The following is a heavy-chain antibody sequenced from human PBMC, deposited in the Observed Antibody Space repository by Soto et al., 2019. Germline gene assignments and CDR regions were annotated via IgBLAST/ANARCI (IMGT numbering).Heavy chain of an antibody. J-gene: IGHJ4*02. V-gene: IGHV3-30*18. D-gene: IGHD3-3*01. CDR2: ISYDGSNK. CDR3: AKDWSHLYYFDY. CDR1: GFTFSSYG. Sequence: QVQLVESGGGVVQPGRSLRLSCAASGFTFSSYGMHWVPHAPGKGLEWVAVISYDGSNKYYADSVKGRFTISRDNSKNTLYLQMNSLRAEDKAVYYCAKDWSHLYYFDYWGEGTLVTVSS.